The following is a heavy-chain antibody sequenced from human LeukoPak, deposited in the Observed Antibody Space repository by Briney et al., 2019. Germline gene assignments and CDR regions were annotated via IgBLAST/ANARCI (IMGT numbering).Heavy chain of an antibody. Sequence: GGSLRLSCAASGFTVSSNYMSWVRQAPGKGLEWVAVIWYDGSNKYYADSVKGRFTISRDNSKNTLYLQMNSLRAEDTAVYSCARGITIFGVVTRPDYWGQGTLVTVSS. CDR3: ARGITIFGVVTRPDY. CDR2: IWYDGSNK. D-gene: IGHD3-3*01. CDR1: GFTVSSNY. V-gene: IGHV3-33*08. J-gene: IGHJ4*02.